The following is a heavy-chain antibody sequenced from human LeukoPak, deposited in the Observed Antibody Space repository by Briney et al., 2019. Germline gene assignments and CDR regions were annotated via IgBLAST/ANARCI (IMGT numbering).Heavy chain of an antibody. V-gene: IGHV3-53*01. D-gene: IGHD3-10*01. CDR1: GFTVSSNY. CDR2: IYSGGST. J-gene: IGHJ4*02. Sequence: GGSLRLSCAASGFTVSSNYMSWVRQAPGKGLNWVSVIYSGGSTYYADSVKGRFTISRDNSKNTLYLQMNSLRAEDMAVYYCASCTMVRGVINYWGQGTLVTVSS. CDR3: ASCTMVRGVINY.